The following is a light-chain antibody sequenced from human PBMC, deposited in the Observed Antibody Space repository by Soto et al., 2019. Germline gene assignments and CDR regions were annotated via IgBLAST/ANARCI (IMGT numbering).Light chain of an antibody. J-gene: IGKJ1*01. CDR1: QSVASSH. CDR2: GAS. V-gene: IGKV3-20*01. Sequence: IGFTLSPGNLSLFPGGRATVFCRASQSVASSHLAWYRQKPGQTPRLLIYGASNRATGIPDRFSGSGSGTDFTLTISRLEPEDFAVYYCQQYGSSGTFGQGTKVDIK. CDR3: QQYGSSGT.